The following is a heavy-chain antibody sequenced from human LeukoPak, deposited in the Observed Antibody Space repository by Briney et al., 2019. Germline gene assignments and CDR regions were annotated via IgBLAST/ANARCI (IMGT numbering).Heavy chain of an antibody. CDR1: GYTFTSYY. J-gene: IGHJ4*02. D-gene: IGHD3-10*01. V-gene: IGHV1-46*03. CDR3: ASWGFMGDYGSGSAYYFDY. CDR2: INPSGGST. Sequence: ASVKVSCKASGYTFTSYYMHWVRQAPGQGLEWMGIINPSGGSTSYAQKFQGRVTMTRDTSTSTVYMELSSLRSEDTAVYYCASWGFMGDYGSGSAYYFDYWGRGTLVTVSS.